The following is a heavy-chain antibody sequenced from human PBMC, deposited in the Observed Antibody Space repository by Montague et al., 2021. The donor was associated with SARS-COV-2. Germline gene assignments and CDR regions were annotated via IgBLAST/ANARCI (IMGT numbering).Heavy chain of an antibody. CDR1: GFSLSTSGVG. Sequence: PALVKTTKTLTLTCTFSGFSLSTSGVGVRWIRQPPGKALEWLALLYWESYKRSSPSLKSRLTITKDTSKNQVVLTLTNMDPVDTATCYCANRSLELLGFGWGYWGQGTLVTVSS. V-gene: IGHV2-5*02. D-gene: IGHD3-10*01. CDR2: LYWESYK. CDR3: ANRSLELLGFGWGY. J-gene: IGHJ4*02.